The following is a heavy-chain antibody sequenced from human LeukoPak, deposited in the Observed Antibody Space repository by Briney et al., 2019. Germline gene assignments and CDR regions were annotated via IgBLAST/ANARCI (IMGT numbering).Heavy chain of an antibody. CDR2: IIPIFGTA. CDR3: ANEPSIAAAGSDY. D-gene: IGHD6-13*01. CDR1: GGTFSSYA. Sequence: SVKDSCKASGGTFSSYAISWVRQAPGQGLEWMGGIIPIFGTANYAQKFQGRVTITTDESTSTAYMELSSLRSEDTAVYYCANEPSIAAAGSDYWGQGTLVTVSS. V-gene: IGHV1-69*05. J-gene: IGHJ4*02.